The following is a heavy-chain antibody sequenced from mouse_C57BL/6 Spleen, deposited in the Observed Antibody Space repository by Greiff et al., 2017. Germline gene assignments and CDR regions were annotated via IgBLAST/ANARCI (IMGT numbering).Heavy chain of an antibody. CDR2: INPNNGGT. V-gene: IGHV1-18*01. CDR1: GYTFTDYN. D-gene: IGHD2-2*01. Sequence: EVQLQQSGPELVKPGASVKIPCKASGYTFTDYNMDWVKQSHGKSLEWIGDINPNNGGTIYNQKFKGKATLTVDKSSSTAYMELRSLTSEDTAVYYCARRGGYGHWYFDVWGTGTTVTVSS. J-gene: IGHJ1*03. CDR3: ARRGGYGHWYFDV.